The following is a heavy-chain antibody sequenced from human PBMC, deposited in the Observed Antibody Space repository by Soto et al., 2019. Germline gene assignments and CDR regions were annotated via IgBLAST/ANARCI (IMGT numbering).Heavy chain of an antibody. V-gene: IGHV3-23*01. CDR3: ARDDGYNSYFFDY. CDR2: ISGSGGST. D-gene: IGHD5-12*01. CDR1: GFTFSSYA. J-gene: IGHJ4*02. Sequence: PGGSLRLSCAASGFTFSSYAMSWVRQAPGKGLEWVSAISGSGGSTYYADSVKGRFTISRDNSKNTLYLQMNSLRDEDTAVYYCARDDGYNSYFFDYWGQGTLVTVSS.